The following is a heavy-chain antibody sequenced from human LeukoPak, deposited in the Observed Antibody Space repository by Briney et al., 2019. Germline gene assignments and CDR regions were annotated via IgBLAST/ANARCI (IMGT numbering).Heavy chain of an antibody. CDR2: IHSSGNS. CDR1: GGSFSGYY. CDR3: AKHEGSYYDKSGYTFDF. Sequence: SETLSLTCAVYGGSFSGYYWGWVRQPPGKGLEWIGSIHSSGNSYCNPSLKSRVTLSVDTSKNQFSLKLSSVTAADRAVYYCAKHEGSYYDKSGYTFDFWGLGTLVTVSS. J-gene: IGHJ4*02. D-gene: IGHD3-22*01. V-gene: IGHV4-39*01.